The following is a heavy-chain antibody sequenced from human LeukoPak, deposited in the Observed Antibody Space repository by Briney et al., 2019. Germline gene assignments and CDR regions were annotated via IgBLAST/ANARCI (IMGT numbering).Heavy chain of an antibody. J-gene: IGHJ4*02. Sequence: PGRSLRLSCAASGFTFSSYGMHWVRQAPGKGLEWVEGIQYDGSKQYYADSVKGRFTISKDNSKNTLYLEMTSPRAEDTAVYYCARDLWQSDCKFFDSWGQGTLVTV. CDR3: ARDLWQSDCKFFDS. D-gene: IGHD2-21*01. V-gene: IGHV3-33*01. CDR2: IQYDGSKQ. CDR1: GFTFSSYG.